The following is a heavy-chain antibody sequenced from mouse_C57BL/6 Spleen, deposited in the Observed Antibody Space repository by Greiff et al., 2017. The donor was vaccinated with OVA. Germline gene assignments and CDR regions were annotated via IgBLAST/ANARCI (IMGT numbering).Heavy chain of an antibody. CDR3: TRDGLEATVVATDWYFDV. CDR1: GFNIKDDY. Sequence: EVKLVESGAELVRPGASVKLSCTASGFNIKDDYMHWVKQRPEQGLEWIGWIDPENGDTEYASKFQGKATITADTSSNTAYLQLSSLTSEDTAVYYCTRDGLEATVVATDWYFDVWGTGTTVTVSS. V-gene: IGHV14-4*01. CDR2: IDPENGDT. J-gene: IGHJ1*03. D-gene: IGHD1-1*01.